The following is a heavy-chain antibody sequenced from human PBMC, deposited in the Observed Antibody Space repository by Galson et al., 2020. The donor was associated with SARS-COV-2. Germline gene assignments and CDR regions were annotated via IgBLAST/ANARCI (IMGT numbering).Heavy chain of an antibody. CDR1: GFTFSSYG. J-gene: IGHJ6*02. CDR3: AKDRVARAITVAGDYGMDV. D-gene: IGHD6-19*01. Sequence: GESLKISCAASGFTFSSYGMSWVRQAPGKGLEWVSVISGSGYSTHYADSVKGRFTISRDNSKNTLFLQMNSLRAEDTAVYYCAKDRVARAITVAGDYGMDVWGRGTTVTVSS. CDR2: ISGSGYST. V-gene: IGHV3-23*01.